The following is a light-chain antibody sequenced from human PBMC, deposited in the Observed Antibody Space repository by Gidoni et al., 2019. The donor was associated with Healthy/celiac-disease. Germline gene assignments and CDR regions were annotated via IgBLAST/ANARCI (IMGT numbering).Light chain of an antibody. CDR1: NIGSKS. CDR2: DDS. V-gene: IGLV3-21*02. CDR3: QVWDSSSDHPVYV. J-gene: IGLJ1*01. Sequence: SYVLTQPPSVSVAPGQTARITCGGNNIGSKSVHWYQQKPGQAPVLVVYDDSDGPSGIPERFSGSNSGNTATLTISRVEAGDEADYYCQVWDSSSDHPVYVFGTGTKVTVL.